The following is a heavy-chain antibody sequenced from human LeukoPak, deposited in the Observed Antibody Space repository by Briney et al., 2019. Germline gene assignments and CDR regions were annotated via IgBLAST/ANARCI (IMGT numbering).Heavy chain of an antibody. CDR2: IKSKTDGGTT. V-gene: IGHV3-15*01. D-gene: IGHD3-16*01. Sequence: GGSLRLSCAASGFTVSSNYMSWVRQAPGKGLEWVGRIKSKTDGGTTDYAAPVKGRFTISRDDSKTTLYLQMNSLKTEDSAVYYCTTLNWAAFDVWGQGTMVTVSS. CDR1: GFTVSSNY. CDR3: TTLNWAAFDV. J-gene: IGHJ3*01.